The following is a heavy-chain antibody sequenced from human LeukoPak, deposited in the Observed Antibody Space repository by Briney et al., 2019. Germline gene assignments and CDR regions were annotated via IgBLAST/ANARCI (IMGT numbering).Heavy chain of an antibody. Sequence: SETLSLTCTVSGGSISSSYWSWIRQPAGKGLEWIGRIYTRESTNYNPSLKSRVSMSLDTSKNQLSLKLTSVTAADTADYYCARDDGRTGRYYYGLDVWGQGTTVTVSS. CDR1: GGSISSSY. J-gene: IGHJ6*02. D-gene: IGHD1-1*01. CDR2: IYTREST. V-gene: IGHV4-4*07. CDR3: ARDDGRTGRYYYGLDV.